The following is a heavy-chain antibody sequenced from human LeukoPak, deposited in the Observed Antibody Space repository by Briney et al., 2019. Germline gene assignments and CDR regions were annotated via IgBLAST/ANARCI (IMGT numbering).Heavy chain of an antibody. J-gene: IGHJ3*02. D-gene: IGHD2-2*01. CDR3: AKHSLNCSSTSCPVDAFDI. CDR2: ISGSGGST. V-gene: IGHV3-23*01. CDR1: GFTFSSYA. Sequence: GGSLRLSCAASGFTFSSYAMSWVRQAPGKGLEWVSAISGSGGSTYYADSVKGRFTISRDNSKNTLYLQMNSLRAEDTAVYYCAKHSLNCSSTSCPVDAFDIWGQGTMVTVSS.